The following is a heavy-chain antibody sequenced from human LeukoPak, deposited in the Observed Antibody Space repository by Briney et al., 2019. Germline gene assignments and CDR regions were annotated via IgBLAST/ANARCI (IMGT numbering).Heavy chain of an antibody. CDR3: AKHKGPLAAAGTDY. D-gene: IGHD6-13*01. Sequence: GGSLRLSCVASRFTFNKYYMSWVRQAPGKGLEWVSAISGSGSSTYYADSVKGRFIISRDIFKNTLYVQMNSLRAEDTAVYYCAKHKGPLAAAGTDYWGQGTLVTVSS. CDR1: RFTFNKYY. V-gene: IGHV3-23*01. CDR2: ISGSGSST. J-gene: IGHJ4*02.